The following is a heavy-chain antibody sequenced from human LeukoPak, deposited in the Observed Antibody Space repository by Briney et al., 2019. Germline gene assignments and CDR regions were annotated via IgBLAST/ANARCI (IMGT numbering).Heavy chain of an antibody. CDR1: GGSISSSGYY. CDR3: ARRGPGYCNSTSCFEYNWFDP. CDR2: IYYSGST. D-gene: IGHD2-2*01. Sequence: SETLSLTCTVSGGSISSSGYYWGWIRQPPGKGLEWIGSIYYSGSTYYNPSLKSRVTISVDTSKNQFSLKLSSVTAADTAVYYCARRGPGYCNSTSCFEYNWFDPWGQGTLVTVSS. V-gene: IGHV4-39*01. J-gene: IGHJ5*02.